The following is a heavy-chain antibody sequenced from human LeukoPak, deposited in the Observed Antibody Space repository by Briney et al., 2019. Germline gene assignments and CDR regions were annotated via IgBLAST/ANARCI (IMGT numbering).Heavy chain of an antibody. CDR3: AKGGVPAASENWFDP. Sequence: GRSLRLSCAASGFTFDDYAMHWVRQAPGQGLEWVSGISWNSGSIGYADSVKGRFTISRDNAKNSLYLQMNSLRAEDTALYYCAKGGVPAASENWFDPWGQGTLVTVSS. J-gene: IGHJ5*02. V-gene: IGHV3-9*01. CDR2: ISWNSGSI. CDR1: GFTFDDYA. D-gene: IGHD2-2*01.